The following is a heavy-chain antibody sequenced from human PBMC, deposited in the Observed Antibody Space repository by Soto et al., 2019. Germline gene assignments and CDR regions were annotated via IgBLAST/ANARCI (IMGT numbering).Heavy chain of an antibody. D-gene: IGHD6-6*01. Sequence: AASVKVSCKASGYTFTSYYMHWVRQAPGQGLEWMGIINPSGGSTSYAQKFQGRVTMTRDTSTSTVYMELSSLRSEDTAVYYCAIAARRFDFYYWGQGTLVTVSS. J-gene: IGHJ4*02. CDR1: GYTFTSYY. CDR2: INPSGGST. CDR3: AIAARRFDFYY. V-gene: IGHV1-46*01.